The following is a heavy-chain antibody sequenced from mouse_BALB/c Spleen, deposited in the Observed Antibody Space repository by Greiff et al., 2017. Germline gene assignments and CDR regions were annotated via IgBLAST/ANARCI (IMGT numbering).Heavy chain of an antibody. D-gene: IGHD1-1*01. CDR3: ASYYYGSRGFAY. CDR1: GFNIKDYY. J-gene: IGHJ3*01. CDR2: IDPENGNT. Sequence: VQLQQSGAELVRPGALVKLSCKASGFNIKDYYMHWVKQRPEQGLEWIGWIDPENGNTIYDPKFQGKASITADTSSNTAYLQPSSLTSEDTAVYYCASYYYGSRGFAYWGQGTLVTVSA. V-gene: IGHV14-1*02.